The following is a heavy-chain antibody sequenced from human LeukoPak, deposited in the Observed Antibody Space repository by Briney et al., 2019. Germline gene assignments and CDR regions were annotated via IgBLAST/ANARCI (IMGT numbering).Heavy chain of an antibody. CDR2: IYYSGST. CDR3: ARHSHPQYSSSSFTFFDY. Sequence: PSETLSLTCAVYGGSFSSYYWSWIRQPPGKGLEWIGYIYYSGSTNYNPSLKSRVTISVDTSKNQFSLKLSSVTAADTAVYYCARHSHPQYSSSSFTFFDYWGQGTLVTVSS. D-gene: IGHD6-6*01. J-gene: IGHJ4*02. CDR1: GGSFSSYY. V-gene: IGHV4-59*08.